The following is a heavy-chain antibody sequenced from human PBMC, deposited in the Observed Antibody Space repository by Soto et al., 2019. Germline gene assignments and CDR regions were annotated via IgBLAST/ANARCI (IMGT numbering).Heavy chain of an antibody. CDR1: GGTFSSYA. Sequence: RASVKVSCKASGGTFSSYAISWVRQAPGQGLEWMGGINPNSGGTNYAQKFQGRVTMTRDTSISTAYMELSRLRSDDTAVYYCARGDSGSPFDYWGQGTLVTVSS. D-gene: IGHD1-26*01. CDR3: ARGDSGSPFDY. J-gene: IGHJ4*02. V-gene: IGHV1-2*02. CDR2: INPNSGGT.